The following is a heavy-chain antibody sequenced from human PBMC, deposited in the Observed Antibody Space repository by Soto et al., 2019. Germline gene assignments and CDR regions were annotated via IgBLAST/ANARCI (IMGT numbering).Heavy chain of an antibody. CDR2: IKQDGSEK. J-gene: IGHJ5*02. CDR3: ARVDYSTAPRAGWFDP. Sequence: GGSLRLSCAASGFTFSSYWMSWVRQAPGKGLEWVANIKQDGSEKYYVDSVKGRFTISRDNAKNSLYLQMNSLRAEDTAVYYCARVDYSTAPRAGWFDPWGQGTLVTVSS. CDR1: GFTFSSYW. V-gene: IGHV3-7*01. D-gene: IGHD4-4*01.